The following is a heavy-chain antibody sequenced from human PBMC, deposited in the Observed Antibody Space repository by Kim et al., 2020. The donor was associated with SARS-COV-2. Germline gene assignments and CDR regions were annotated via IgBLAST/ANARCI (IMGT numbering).Heavy chain of an antibody. CDR2: IYSGGST. CDR3: ARDSYYDILTGPFDP. D-gene: IGHD3-9*01. Sequence: GGSLRLSCAASGFTVSSNYMSWVRQAPGKGLEWVSVIYSGGSTYYADSVKGRFTISRDNSKNTLYLQMNSLRAEDTAVYYCARDSYYDILTGPFDPWGQGTLVTVSS. J-gene: IGHJ5*02. V-gene: IGHV3-66*01. CDR1: GFTVSSNY.